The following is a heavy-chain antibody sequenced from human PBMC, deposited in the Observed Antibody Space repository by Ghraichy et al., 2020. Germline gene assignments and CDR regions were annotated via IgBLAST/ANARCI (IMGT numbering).Heavy chain of an antibody. V-gene: IGHV3-74*01. CDR1: GFTFSSYW. J-gene: IGHJ6*02. CDR3: ARDLEVRAALYGMDV. Sequence: GGSLRLSCAASGFTFSSYWIHWVRQAPGKGLVWVSRINSDGSSTSYADFVKGRFTISRDNAKNTLYLQMNSLRAEDTAVYYCARDLEVRAALYGMDVWGQGTTVTVSS. CDR2: INSDGSST. D-gene: IGHD6-25*01.